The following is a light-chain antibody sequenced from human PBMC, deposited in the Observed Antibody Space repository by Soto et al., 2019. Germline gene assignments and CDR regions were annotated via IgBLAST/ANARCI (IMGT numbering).Light chain of an antibody. CDR1: SSNIGSNY. J-gene: IGLJ1*01. CDR2: RNN. V-gene: IGLV1-47*01. Sequence: QSVLTQPPSASGTPGQRVTISCSGSSSNIGSNYVYWYQQLPGTAPKLLIYRNNQRPSGVPDRFSGSKSGTSASLAISGLRSEDEADYYCAAWDDSLSGLYVFGTGTKVTLL. CDR3: AAWDDSLSGLYV.